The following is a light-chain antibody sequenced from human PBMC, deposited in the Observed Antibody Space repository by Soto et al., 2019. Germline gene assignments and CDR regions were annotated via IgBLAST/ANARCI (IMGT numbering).Light chain of an antibody. V-gene: IGLV2-14*03. CDR3: NSYTSSSTDV. CDR2: DVT. J-gene: IGLJ1*01. CDR1: SSDVGGFNY. Sequence: QSVLTQPASVSGSPGQSITISCTGTSSDVGGFNYVSWYQQHPGKAPKLMIYDVTNRPSGVSYRFSGSKSGTTASLTISWLQAEDEAEYYCNSYTSSSTDVFGTGTKVTVL.